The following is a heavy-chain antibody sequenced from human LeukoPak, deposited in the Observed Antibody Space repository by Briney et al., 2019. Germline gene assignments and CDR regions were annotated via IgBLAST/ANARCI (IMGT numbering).Heavy chain of an antibody. CDR3: AKDVNHLIAGPGDY. CDR2: ISGSGDST. CDR1: GFTFDDYA. V-gene: IGHV3-23*01. Sequence: PGGSLRLSCAASGFTFDDYAMHWVRQAPGKGLEWVSGISGSGDSTYYADSVKGRFTISRDNSKNTLYLQMNSLRAEDTAVYYCAKDVNHLIAGPGDYWGQGTLVTVSS. J-gene: IGHJ4*02. D-gene: IGHD1-14*01.